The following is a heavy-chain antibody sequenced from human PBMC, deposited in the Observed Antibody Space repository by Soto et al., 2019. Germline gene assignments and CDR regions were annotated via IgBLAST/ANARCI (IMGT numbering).Heavy chain of an antibody. D-gene: IGHD3-10*01. CDR3: AREGNRFQY. CDR1: GFTFSDYH. CDR2: ISGSGSII. Sequence: QVQLVESGGGLVKPGGSLRLSCAASGFTFSDYHMSWLRQAPGKGLEWISYISGSGSIIDYADSVKGRFTISRDNAKNSLSLQMNSLRGEDTAVYYCAREGNRFQYWGQGTLVTVSS. J-gene: IGHJ1*01. V-gene: IGHV3-11*01.